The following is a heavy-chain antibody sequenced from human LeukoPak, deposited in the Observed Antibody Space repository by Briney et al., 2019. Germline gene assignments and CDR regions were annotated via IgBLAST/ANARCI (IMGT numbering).Heavy chain of an antibody. CDR3: AKPGNGYNSEIYYFDY. J-gene: IGHJ4*02. D-gene: IGHD5-24*01. Sequence: GGSLRLSCAASGFTFSSYSMNWVRQAPGKGLEWVSGISGSSGSTYYADSVKGRFTISRDNSKSTLYLQINSLRAEDTAIYYCAKPGNGYNSEIYYFDYWGQGTLVTVSS. CDR1: GFTFSSYS. CDR2: ISGSSGST. V-gene: IGHV3-23*01.